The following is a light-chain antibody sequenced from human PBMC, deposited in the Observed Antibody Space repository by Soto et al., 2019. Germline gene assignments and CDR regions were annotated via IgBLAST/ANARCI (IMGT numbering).Light chain of an antibody. Sequence: QSVLTQPPSASGTPGQTVTISCSGSSSNIGNNAVNWYQQLPGTAPKLLISSNNQRPSGVPDRFSGSKSDTSVFLAISGLQSEDEADYYCGAWDDSLRGPVFGGGTKLTVL. V-gene: IGLV1-44*01. CDR2: SNN. CDR1: SSNIGNNA. J-gene: IGLJ2*01. CDR3: GAWDDSLRGPV.